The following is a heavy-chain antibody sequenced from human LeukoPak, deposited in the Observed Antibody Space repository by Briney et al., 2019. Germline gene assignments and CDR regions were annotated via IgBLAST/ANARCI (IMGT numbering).Heavy chain of an antibody. Sequence: ASVKVSCKASGYTFTSYYMHWVRQAPGQGLEWMGIINPSGGSTSYAQKLQGRVTMTRDTSTSTVYMELSSLRSEDTAVYYCARQIGYSSGWYLGSDYWGQGTLVTVSS. CDR2: INPSGGST. D-gene: IGHD6-19*01. V-gene: IGHV1-46*01. CDR3: ARQIGYSSGWYLGSDY. J-gene: IGHJ4*02. CDR1: GYTFTSYY.